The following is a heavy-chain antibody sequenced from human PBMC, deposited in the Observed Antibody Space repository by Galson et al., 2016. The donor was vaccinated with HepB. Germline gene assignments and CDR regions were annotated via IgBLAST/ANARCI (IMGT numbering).Heavy chain of an antibody. J-gene: IGHJ6*02. CDR1: GYTFTSYG. CDR2: ISAYNGNT. D-gene: IGHD6-13*01. CDR3: AKGGRAAAASFTYSGMDV. V-gene: IGHV1-18*04. Sequence: SVKVSCKASGYTFTSYGITWVRQAPGQGLEWMGWISAYNGNTNYAQKLQGRVTMTTDTSTSAAYMEPISLKSEDTAVYYCAKGGRAAAASFTYSGMDVWGQGTTVTVSS.